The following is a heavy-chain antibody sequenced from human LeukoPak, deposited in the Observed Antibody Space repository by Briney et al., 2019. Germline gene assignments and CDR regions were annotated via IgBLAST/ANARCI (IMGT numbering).Heavy chain of an antibody. CDR3: ARARDYGDYGNYYYYYMDV. D-gene: IGHD4-17*01. J-gene: IGHJ6*03. CDR2: IIPIFGTA. Sequence: GASVKVSCKASGGTFSSYAISWVRQAPGQGLEWMGGIIPIFGTANYAQKFQGRVTITADKSTSTAYMELSSLRSEDTAVYYCARARDYGDYGNYYYYYMDVWGKGTTVTVSS. V-gene: IGHV1-69*06. CDR1: GGTFSSYA.